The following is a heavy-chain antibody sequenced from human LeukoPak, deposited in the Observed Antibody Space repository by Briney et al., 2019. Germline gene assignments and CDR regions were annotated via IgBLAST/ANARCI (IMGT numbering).Heavy chain of an antibody. CDR2: IWYDGSNK. V-gene: IGHV3-33*08. J-gene: IGHJ3*02. CDR3: ARDSIYYDSSGEAFDI. CDR1: GFTVSNSF. Sequence: PGGSLRLSCAASGFTVSNSFMTWVRQAPGKGLEWVAVIWYDGSNKYYADSVKGRFTISRNNSKNTLYLQMNSLRAEDTAVYYCARDSIYYDSSGEAFDIWGQGTMVTVSS. D-gene: IGHD3-22*01.